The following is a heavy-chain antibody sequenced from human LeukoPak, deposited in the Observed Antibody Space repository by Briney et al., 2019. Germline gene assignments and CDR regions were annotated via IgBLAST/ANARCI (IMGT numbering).Heavy chain of an antibody. CDR1: GFTFSRYW. CDR3: ARDFGITPTDY. D-gene: IGHD1-14*01. V-gene: IGHV3-7*03. Sequence: PGGSLRLSCAASGFTFSRYWMSWVRQAPGKGLEWVANIKQDGSEKYYVDSVKGRFTISRDNAKNSLYLQMNSLRAEDTAVYYCARDFGITPTDYWGQGTLVTVSS. CDR2: IKQDGSEK. J-gene: IGHJ4*02.